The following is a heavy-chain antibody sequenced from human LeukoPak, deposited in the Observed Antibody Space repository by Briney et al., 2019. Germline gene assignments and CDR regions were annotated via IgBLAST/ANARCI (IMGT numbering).Heavy chain of an antibody. V-gene: IGHV3-30*01. J-gene: IGHJ4*02. D-gene: IGHD3-3*01. CDR2: ISYDGSKT. CDR3: ADGWSYGLWSGYSYPFDH. Sequence: GGSLRLSCAVSGFTFSSYTMHWVRQAPGKGLEWVAAISYDGSKTYYADSVKGRVTISRDNSKNTLFLEMNSLRANDTAVYYCADGWSYGLWSGYSYPFDHWGQGTLVTVSS. CDR1: GFTFSSYT.